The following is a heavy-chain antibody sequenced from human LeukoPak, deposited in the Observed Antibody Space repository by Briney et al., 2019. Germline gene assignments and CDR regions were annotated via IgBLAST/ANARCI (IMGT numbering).Heavy chain of an antibody. CDR1: GFASDTSG. V-gene: IGHV3-30*02. CDR2: IRYDGSSK. Sequence: PGGSLRLSCVASGFASDTSGMHWVRQAPGKGLEWVAFIRYDGSSKYYADSVKGRFTISRDNAKNTVFLQMSSLRAEDTALYYCARKSASGNYPLDYWGQGTLVTVSS. J-gene: IGHJ4*02. CDR3: ARKSASGNYPLDY. D-gene: IGHD3-10*01.